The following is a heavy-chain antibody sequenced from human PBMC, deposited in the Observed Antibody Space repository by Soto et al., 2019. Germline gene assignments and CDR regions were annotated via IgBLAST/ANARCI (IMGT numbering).Heavy chain of an antibody. CDR3: SSSCRTYYYVMDF. J-gene: IGHJ6*02. Sequence: SETLSLTCTVSGGSISSGDYYWSWIRQPPGKGLEWIGYIYYSGSTYYNPSLKSRVTISVDTSKNQFSLKPSSVTAADKAGDYFSSSCRTYYYVMDFWGQGTTVTVSS. CDR2: IYYSGST. CDR1: GGSISSGDYY. V-gene: IGHV4-30-4*01.